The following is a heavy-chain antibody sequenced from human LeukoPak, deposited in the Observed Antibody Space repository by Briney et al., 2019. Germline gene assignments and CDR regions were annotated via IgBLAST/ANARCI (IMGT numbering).Heavy chain of an antibody. D-gene: IGHD3-10*01. V-gene: IGHV3-30*02. Sequence: GGSLRLSCAASGFTFSSYGMNWVRQAPGKGLEWVAFIRYDGSNKYFADSVKGRFTISRDNSKNTLYLQMNSLGSDDTAVYYCARGGRGSRSSWFDPWGQGTLVIVSS. CDR3: ARGGRGSRSSWFDP. J-gene: IGHJ5*02. CDR2: IRYDGSNK. CDR1: GFTFSSYG.